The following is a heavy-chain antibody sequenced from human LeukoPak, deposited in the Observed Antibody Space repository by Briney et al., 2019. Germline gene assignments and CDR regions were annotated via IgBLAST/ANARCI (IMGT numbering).Heavy chain of an antibody. D-gene: IGHD2/OR15-2a*01. Sequence: GGSLRLSCAASGFTFDDYAMHWVRQAPGKGLEWVSGISWNSGSIGYADSVKGRFTISRDNAKNSLYLQMNSLRAEDTAVYYCARSREYYFDYWGQGTLVTVSS. CDR3: ARSREYYFDY. CDR1: GFTFDDYA. J-gene: IGHJ4*02. CDR2: ISWNSGSI. V-gene: IGHV3-9*01.